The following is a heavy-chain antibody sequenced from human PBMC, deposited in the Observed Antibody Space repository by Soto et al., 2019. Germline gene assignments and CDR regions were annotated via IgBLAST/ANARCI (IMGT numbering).Heavy chain of an antibody. CDR3: ARYQPRQWQLRYSYGLANYYGMDV. D-gene: IGHD5-18*01. CDR2: INHSGST. CDR1: GGSFSGYY. Sequence: SETLSLTCAVYGGSFSGYYWSWIRQPPGKGLEWIGEINHSGSTNYNPSLKSRVTISVDTSKNQFSLKLSSVTAADTAVYYCARYQPRQWQLRYSYGLANYYGMDVWGQGTTVTVSS. J-gene: IGHJ6*02. V-gene: IGHV4-34*01.